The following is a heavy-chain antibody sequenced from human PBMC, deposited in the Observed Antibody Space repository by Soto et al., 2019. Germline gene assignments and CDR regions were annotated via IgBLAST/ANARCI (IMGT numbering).Heavy chain of an antibody. CDR3: ARGATPPVAGYPDSDY. J-gene: IGHJ4*02. CDR1: GGSFSGYY. D-gene: IGHD6-19*01. V-gene: IGHV4-34*01. CDR2: INHSGST. Sequence: QVQLQQWGAGLLKPSETLSLTCAVYGGSFSGYYWSWIRQPPGKGLEWIGEINHSGSTNYNPSLKSRVTISVDTSKNQFSLKLSSVTAADTAVYYCARGATPPVAGYPDSDYWGQGTLVTVSS.